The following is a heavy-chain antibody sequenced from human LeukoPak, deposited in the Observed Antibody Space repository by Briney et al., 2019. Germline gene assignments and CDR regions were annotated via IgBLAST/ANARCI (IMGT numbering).Heavy chain of an antibody. J-gene: IGHJ5*02. CDR3: ARVYWDNWFDP. Sequence: SETQSLTCTVSGGSISSYYWSWIRQPPGKGLEWIGYIYYSGSANYNPSLKSRVTISVDTSKNQFSLKLSSVTAADTAVYYCARVYWDNWFDPWGQGTLVTVSS. CDR2: IYYSGSA. D-gene: IGHD2-15*01. CDR1: GGSISSYY. V-gene: IGHV4-59*01.